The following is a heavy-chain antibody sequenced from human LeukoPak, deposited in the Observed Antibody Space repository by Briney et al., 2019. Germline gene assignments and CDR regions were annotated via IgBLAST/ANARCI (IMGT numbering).Heavy chain of an antibody. J-gene: IGHJ2*01. D-gene: IGHD3-22*01. CDR1: GFTFSSYA. CDR2: ISGSGDIT. CDR3: AKDVFPVYEISGFSAFPGR. Sequence: GGSLRLSCAASGFTFSSYAMTWVRQAPGKGLEWVSGISGSGDITYYADSVKGRVTISRDNSKKTLYLQINSLRAEDTAIYYCAKDVFPVYEISGFSAFPGRWGRGTPVTVSS. V-gene: IGHV3-23*01.